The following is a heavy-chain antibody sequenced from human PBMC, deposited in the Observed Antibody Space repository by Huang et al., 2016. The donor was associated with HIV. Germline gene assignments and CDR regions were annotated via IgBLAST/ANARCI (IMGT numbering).Heavy chain of an antibody. CDR3: TRLFPELESFYTPLYRGGTHNLFDP. D-gene: IGHD3-10*01. V-gene: IGHV5-51*01. J-gene: IGHJ5*02. CDR2: ISPDDSGT. CDR1: GYKFSSYW. Sequence: EVPLVQSGAEVRKPGESLRISCKTSGYKFSSYWFAWVRQTPGRGLEWMGRISPDDSGTRDRLSLEKQCTMSVDKSNNTAFLQWGGLKASDSALYFCTRLFPELESFYTPLYRGGTHNLFDPWGQGTLVIVS.